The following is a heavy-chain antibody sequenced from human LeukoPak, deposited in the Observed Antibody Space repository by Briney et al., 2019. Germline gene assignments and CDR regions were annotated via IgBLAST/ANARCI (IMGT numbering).Heavy chain of an antibody. CDR3: AKAWSIRFYGSGSSYPFDY. CDR1: GFIFSSYA. V-gene: IGHV3-23*01. D-gene: IGHD3-10*01. J-gene: IGHJ4*02. CDR2: ISGRGGST. Sequence: GGSLRLSCAASGFIFSSYAMSWVRQARGKGVEGGSAISGRGGSTYYADCVKGRVTISRDKSKETVYLQMKSLRAEDTAVYDCAKAWSIRFYGSGSSYPFDYWGQGPLVTVSS.